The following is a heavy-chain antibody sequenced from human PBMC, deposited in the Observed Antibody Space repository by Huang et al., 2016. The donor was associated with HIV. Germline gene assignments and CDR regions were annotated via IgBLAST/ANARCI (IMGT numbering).Heavy chain of an antibody. V-gene: IGHV3-48*01. CDR3: ARDGLRGRLMTRSLDY. J-gene: IGHJ4*02. Sequence: EVQLVESGGDLVQPGGSLRLSCAASGFIFNIYSMNWVRQAPGKGLAWVSYNADSVKGRFTISRDNAKNSLYLQMNSLRAEDTAVYYCARDGLRGRLMTRSLDYWGQGTLVTVSS. D-gene: IGHD3-10*01. CDR1: GFIFNIYS.